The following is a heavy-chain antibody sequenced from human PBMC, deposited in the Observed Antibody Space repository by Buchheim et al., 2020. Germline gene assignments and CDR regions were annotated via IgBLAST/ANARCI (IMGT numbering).Heavy chain of an antibody. CDR3: ARDGGMAGNSLDIDY. Sequence: EVQLVESGGGLVQPGGSLRLSCAVSGLTFSSYCMSWVRQAPGKGLEWVAIITQDGSDRYYVDSVKGRFTISRDNAKSSLYLQMNSLRADDTAVYYCARDGGMAGNSLDIDYWGRGTL. CDR2: ITQDGSDR. D-gene: IGHD5-18*01. CDR1: GLTFSSYC. V-gene: IGHV3-7*01. J-gene: IGHJ4*02.